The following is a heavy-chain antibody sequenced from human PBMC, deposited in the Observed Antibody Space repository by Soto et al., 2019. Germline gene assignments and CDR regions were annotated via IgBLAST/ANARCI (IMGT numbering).Heavy chain of an antibody. Sequence: QLQLQESGPGLVKPSETLSLTCTVSGGSISINGYYWGWIRQPPGKGMEWIGSIYYRGNTYYAPSLQSRVTVSVDTPKNQFSLRLTSVTAADTAVYFCARHPREGVNNFDLWGQGTLVTVSS. CDR1: GGSISINGYY. J-gene: IGHJ4*02. V-gene: IGHV4-39*01. CDR2: IYYRGNT. D-gene: IGHD3-10*01. CDR3: ARHPREGVNNFDL.